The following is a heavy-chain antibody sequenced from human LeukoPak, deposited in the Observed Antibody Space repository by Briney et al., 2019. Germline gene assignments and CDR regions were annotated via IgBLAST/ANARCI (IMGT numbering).Heavy chain of an antibody. Sequence: PGRSLRLSCAASGFTFSSYGMHWVRQAPGKGLEWVAVISYDGSNKYYADSVKGRFTISRDNSKNTLYLQMNSLRAEDTAVYYCARPKPDFWSGYYVYYFDYWGQRTLVTVSS. CDR2: ISYDGSNK. D-gene: IGHD3-3*01. V-gene: IGHV3-30*03. J-gene: IGHJ4*02. CDR3: ARPKPDFWSGYYVYYFDY. CDR1: GFTFSSYG.